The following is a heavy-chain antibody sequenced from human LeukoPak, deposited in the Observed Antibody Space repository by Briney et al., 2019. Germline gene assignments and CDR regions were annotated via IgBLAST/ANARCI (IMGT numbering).Heavy chain of an antibody. CDR3: ARRRRYYDSSGYFDRGGNWFDP. CDR1: GGSFSGYY. Sequence: SETLSLTCAVYGGSFSGYYWSWIRQPPGKGLEWIGEINHSGSTNYNPSLKSRVTISVDTSKNQFSLKLSSVTAADTAVYYCARRRRYYDSSGYFDRGGNWFDPWGQGTLVTVSS. CDR2: INHSGST. V-gene: IGHV4-34*01. D-gene: IGHD3-22*01. J-gene: IGHJ5*02.